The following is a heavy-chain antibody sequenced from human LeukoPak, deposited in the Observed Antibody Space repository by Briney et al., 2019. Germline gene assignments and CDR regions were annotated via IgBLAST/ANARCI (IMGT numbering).Heavy chain of an antibody. D-gene: IGHD2-15*01. CDR1: GYTFTSYG. CDR3: ARWEANCSGGSCYSPGAFDI. J-gene: IGHJ3*02. CDR2: ISAYNGNT. Sequence: ASVKVSCKASGYTFTSYGISWVRQAPGQGLEWMGWISAYNGNTNYAQKLQGRVTITADESTSTAYMELSSLRSEDTAVYYCARWEANCSGGSCYSPGAFDIWGQGTMVTVSS. V-gene: IGHV1-18*01.